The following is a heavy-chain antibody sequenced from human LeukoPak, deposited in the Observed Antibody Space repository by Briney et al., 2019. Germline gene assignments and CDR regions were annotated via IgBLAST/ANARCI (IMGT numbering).Heavy chain of an antibody. CDR3: ARSERVGATASFDS. D-gene: IGHD1-26*01. J-gene: IGHJ4*02. CDR2: IYPGGSDT. V-gene: IGHV5-51*01. Sequence: GESLKISCKGSGYSFTSYWIGWVRQMPGKGLEWMGIIYPGGSDTRYRPSFQGQVTISADKSISTAYLQWSSLKASDTAMYFCARSERVGATASFDSWGQGTLVTVSS. CDR1: GYSFTSYW.